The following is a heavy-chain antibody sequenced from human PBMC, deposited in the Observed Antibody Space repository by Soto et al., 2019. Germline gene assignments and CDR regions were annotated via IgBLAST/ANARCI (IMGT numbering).Heavy chain of an antibody. CDR2: IYYSGST. D-gene: IGHD1-1*01. J-gene: IGHJ4*02. V-gene: IGHV4-59*01. CDR3: ARVNWPGGTVDY. Sequence: QVQLQESGPGLVKPSETLSLTCTVSGGSISSYYWSWIRQPPGKGLEWIGYIYYSGSTNYNPSLKSRVTISVDTSKNQFSLKLSSVTAADTAVYYCARVNWPGGTVDYWGQGTLVTVSS. CDR1: GGSISSYY.